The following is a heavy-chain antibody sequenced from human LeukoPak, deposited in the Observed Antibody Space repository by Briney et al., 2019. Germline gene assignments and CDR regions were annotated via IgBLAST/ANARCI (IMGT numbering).Heavy chain of an antibody. V-gene: IGHV4-30-2*01. D-gene: IGHD3-9*01. CDR2: ICHSGST. CDR3: ASGYFDWLLRY. Sequence: SQTLSLTCAVSGGSISSGGYSWSWIRQPPGKGLEWIGYICHSGSTYYNLSLKSRVTISVDRSKNQFSLKLSSVTAADTAVYYCASGYFDWLLRYWGQGTLVTVSS. CDR1: GGSISSGGYS. J-gene: IGHJ4*02.